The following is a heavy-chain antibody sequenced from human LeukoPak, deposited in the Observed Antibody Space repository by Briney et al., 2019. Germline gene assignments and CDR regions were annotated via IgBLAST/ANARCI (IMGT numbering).Heavy chain of an antibody. D-gene: IGHD2-21*01. CDR1: GGTFSSYA. V-gene: IGHV1-69*05. CDR3: ARSPDWSAFDI. CDR2: IIPIFGTA. J-gene: IGHJ3*02. Sequence: SVKVSCKAPGGTFSSYAISWVRQAPGQGLEWMGRIIPIFGTANYAQKFQGRVTITTDESTSTAYMELSSLRSEDTAVYYCARSPDWSAFDIWGQGTMVTVSS.